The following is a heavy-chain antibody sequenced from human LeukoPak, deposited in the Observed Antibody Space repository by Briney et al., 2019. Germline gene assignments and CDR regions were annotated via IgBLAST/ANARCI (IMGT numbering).Heavy chain of an antibody. D-gene: IGHD1-26*01. V-gene: IGHV3-66*01. CDR2: LYSGGSI. Sequence: GGSLRLSCAGSGFTVSSSYMSWVRQAPGRGLEWVSILYSGGSIFYADSVKGRFTISRDISKNMLHFQMNSLRADDTAVYYCARSSISSYYEDWGQGTLVTVSS. CDR1: GFTVSSSY. J-gene: IGHJ4*02. CDR3: ARSSISSYYED.